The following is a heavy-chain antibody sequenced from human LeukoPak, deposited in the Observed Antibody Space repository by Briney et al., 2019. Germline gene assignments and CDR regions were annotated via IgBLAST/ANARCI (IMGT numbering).Heavy chain of an antibody. CDR2: IIPILGIA. Sequence: ASVKVSCKASGGTFSSYAISWVRQAPGQGLEWMGRIIPILGIANYAQKFQGRVTITADKSTSTAYMELSSLRSEDTAVYYCARLTTMIVVVPNAFDIWGQGTMVTVSS. D-gene: IGHD3-22*01. CDR1: GGTFSSYA. V-gene: IGHV1-69*04. J-gene: IGHJ3*02. CDR3: ARLTTMIVVVPNAFDI.